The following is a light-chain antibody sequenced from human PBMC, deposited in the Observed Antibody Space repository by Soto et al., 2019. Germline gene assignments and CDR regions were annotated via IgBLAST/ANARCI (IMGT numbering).Light chain of an antibody. J-gene: IGKJ1*01. CDR3: QQYYSYS. V-gene: IGKV1-8*01. CDR2: AAS. CDR1: QGISSY. Sequence: AIRMTQSPSSLSASTGDRVTIICRASQGISSYLAWYQQEPGKAPKLLIYAASTLQSGVPSRFSGSGSGTDFTLTISCLQSEDFATYYCQQYYSYSFGQGTKVDIK.